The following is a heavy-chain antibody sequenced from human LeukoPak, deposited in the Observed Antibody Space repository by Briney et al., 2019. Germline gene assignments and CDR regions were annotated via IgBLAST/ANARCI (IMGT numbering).Heavy chain of an antibody. CDR3: ARMYYYGSGSHYTLIDY. J-gene: IGHJ4*02. CDR1: GGSVSSGSYY. D-gene: IGHD3-10*01. Sequence: PSETLSLTCTVSGGSVSSGSYYWSWIRPPPGKGLEWIGYIYYSGSTNYNPSLKSRVTISVDTSKNQFSLKLSSVTAADTAVYYCARMYYYGSGSHYTLIDYWGQGTLVTVSS. V-gene: IGHV4-61*01. CDR2: IYYSGST.